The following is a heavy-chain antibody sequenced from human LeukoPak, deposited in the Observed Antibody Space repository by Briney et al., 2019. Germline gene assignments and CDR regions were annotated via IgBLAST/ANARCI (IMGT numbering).Heavy chain of an antibody. D-gene: IGHD4-23*01. V-gene: IGHV3-30*03. Sequence: ISYNRNNKYNADSVKGRFTISRDNSKNTVYLQMNSLRAEDTAVYYCARDFGGKSADYYFYYWGQGTLVTVSS. CDR3: ARDFGGKSADYYFYY. J-gene: IGHJ4*02. CDR2: ISYNRNNK.